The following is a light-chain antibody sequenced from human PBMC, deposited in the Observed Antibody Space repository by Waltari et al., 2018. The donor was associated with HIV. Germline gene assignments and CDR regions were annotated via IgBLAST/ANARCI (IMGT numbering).Light chain of an antibody. V-gene: IGLV1-44*01. J-gene: IGLJ2*01. CDR1: TSNIGTNP. CDR3: AAWDASLHVV. Sequence: QSVLTQPPSASGTLGQGVTISCFGSTSNIGTNPVNWYQHLPGAAPKLIIFRNHRRPSGVPDRFSGSQSGTSAFLTITGLLSGDEATYYCAAWDASLHVVFGGGTQLTVL. CDR2: RNH.